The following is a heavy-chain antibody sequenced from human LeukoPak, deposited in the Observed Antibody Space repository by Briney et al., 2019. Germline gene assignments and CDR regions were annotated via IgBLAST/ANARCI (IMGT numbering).Heavy chain of an antibody. Sequence: SQTLSLTCTVSGGSISSGDYYWSWIRQPPGTGLEWIGYIYYSGSTYYNPSLKSRVSISVDTSKNQFSLKLSSVTAADTAVYYCARAFDSSGFPLFDYWGQGALVTVSS. CDR1: GGSISSGDYY. CDR2: IYYSGST. V-gene: IGHV4-30-4*01. D-gene: IGHD3-22*01. J-gene: IGHJ4*02. CDR3: ARAFDSSGFPLFDY.